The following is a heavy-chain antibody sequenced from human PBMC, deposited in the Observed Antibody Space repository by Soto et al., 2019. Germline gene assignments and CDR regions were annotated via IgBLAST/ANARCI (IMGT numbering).Heavy chain of an antibody. J-gene: IGHJ5*01. V-gene: IGHV1-2*02. CDR3: ARPYCTSNSCHNLFDS. CDR1: GYIFTGYY. D-gene: IGHD2-2*01. CDR2: INPNSGDT. Sequence: ASVKVSCKASGYIFTGYYINWVRQAPGQGLECMGWINPNSGDTNYAQKFQGRVTMTTETSISTAYMELSRLTSDDTAVYYCARPYCTSNSCHNLFDSWGQGTLVTVSS.